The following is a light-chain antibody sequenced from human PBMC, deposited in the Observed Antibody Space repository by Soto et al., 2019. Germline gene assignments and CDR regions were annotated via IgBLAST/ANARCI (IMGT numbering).Light chain of an antibody. CDR2: GAS. Sequence: EIVLTQSPGTLSLSPGERATLSCRASQIVSSTYLAWFQQKPGQAPRLLIYGASTRATGSPDRFSGSGSGTDSTLTISGLEPEDFASSYCQQYGVTPPNSFGGGTKVEV. CDR3: QQYGVTPPNS. CDR1: QIVSSTY. J-gene: IGKJ4*01. V-gene: IGKV3-20*01.